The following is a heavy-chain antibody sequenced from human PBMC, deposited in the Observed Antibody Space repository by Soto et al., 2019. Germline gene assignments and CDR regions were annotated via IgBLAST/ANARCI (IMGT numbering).Heavy chain of an antibody. CDR1: GGSISSGGYY. J-gene: IGHJ5*02. D-gene: IGHD2-2*01. CDR3: ARGHIVLVPAAIMPLSWFDP. V-gene: IGHV4-31*03. CDR2: IYYSGST. Sequence: QVQLQESGPGLVKPSQTLSLTCTVSGGSISSGGYYWSWIRQHPGKGLEWIGYIYYSGSTYYNPSLKSRVTISVDTSKNQFSLKLSAVTAADTAVYYCARGHIVLVPAAIMPLSWFDPWGQGTLVTVSS.